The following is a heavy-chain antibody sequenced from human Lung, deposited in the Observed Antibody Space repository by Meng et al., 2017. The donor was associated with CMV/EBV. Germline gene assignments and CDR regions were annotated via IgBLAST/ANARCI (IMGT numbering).Heavy chain of an antibody. D-gene: IGHD2/OR15-2a*01. CDR2: INPNSGGT. V-gene: IGHV1-2*02. CDR3: ARGGLSTALPEAPSSSSIDN. CDR1: GYTFTGYF. J-gene: IGHJ4*02. Sequence: ASAKVSXKASGYTFTGYFMHWLRQAPGQGLEWMGWINPNSGGTNYAQKFLGRVIMTWDTSISSAYMQLSRLTSNDTAVFYCARGGLSTALPEAPSSSSIDNWGQGXLVTVSS.